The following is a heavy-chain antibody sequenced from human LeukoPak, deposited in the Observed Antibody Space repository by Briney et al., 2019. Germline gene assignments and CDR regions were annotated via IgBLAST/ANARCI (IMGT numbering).Heavy chain of an antibody. CDR3: ARHQYYYDSRAYYIDF. Sequence: GESLKISCKGSGYSFTTYWIGWVRQTPGKGLEWMGIIYPGDSETRYSPSFQGQVTISADKSSSTAYLQWNSLRASDTAMYYCARHQYYYDSRAYYIDFWGQGTLVTVSS. V-gene: IGHV5-51*01. J-gene: IGHJ4*02. CDR1: GYSFTTYW. D-gene: IGHD3-22*01. CDR2: IYPGDSET.